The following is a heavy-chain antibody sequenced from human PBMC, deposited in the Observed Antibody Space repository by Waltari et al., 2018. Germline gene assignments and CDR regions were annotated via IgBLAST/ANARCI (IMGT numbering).Heavy chain of an antibody. Sequence: QVQLQESGPGLVKPSDTLSLTCAVSGYSISSGYYWAWIRQPPGKGLEWIGSIYNSGSTYYNPSLKSRVTISVETSKNQFSLKLSSVTAADTAVYYCARGDMVHDEGPLDVWGQGTTVTVSS. CDR3: ARGDMVHDEGPLDV. CDR2: IYNSGST. J-gene: IGHJ6*02. D-gene: IGHD3-10*01. CDR1: GYSISSGYY. V-gene: IGHV4-38-2*01.